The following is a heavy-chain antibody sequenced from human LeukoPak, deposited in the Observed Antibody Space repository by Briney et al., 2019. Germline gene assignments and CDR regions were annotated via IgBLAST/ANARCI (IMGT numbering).Heavy chain of an antibody. J-gene: IGHJ4*02. Sequence: GALRLSCAASGFTFSSYAMSWVRQAPGNGLEWVSTISDSAGSTYYADSVKGRFTISRDNSKNTLYLQMNSLGAEDTAVYFCAKLHCTNACCYLIYWGQGTLVTVSS. CDR3: AKLHCTNACCYLIY. CDR1: GFTFSSYA. D-gene: IGHD2-8*01. V-gene: IGHV3-23*01. CDR2: ISDSAGST.